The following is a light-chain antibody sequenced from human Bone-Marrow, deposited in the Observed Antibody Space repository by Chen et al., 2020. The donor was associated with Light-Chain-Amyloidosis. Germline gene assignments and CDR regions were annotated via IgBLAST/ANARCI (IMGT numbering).Light chain of an antibody. Sequence: SYELTQPPSVSVSPGQTARITCSGDDLPTKYAYWYQQKPGQAPVLVIHRDTERPSGISERFSGSCSGTTDTLTISGVQAEDEADYHCQSADSSGTSEVIFGGGTKLTVL. CDR3: QSADSSGTSEVI. CDR2: RDT. V-gene: IGLV3-25*03. CDR1: DLPTKY. J-gene: IGLJ2*01.